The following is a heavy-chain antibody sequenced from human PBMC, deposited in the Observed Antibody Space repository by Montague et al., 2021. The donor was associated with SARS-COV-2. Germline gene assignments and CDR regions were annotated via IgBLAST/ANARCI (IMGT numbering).Heavy chain of an antibody. D-gene: IGHD6-13*01. CDR3: ARDFDWQQHPSTDYFHYGMDV. CDR2: IHTSGST. CDR1: GASITSGFYY. Sequence: TLSLTCTVSGASITSGFYYWSWLRQPAGRGLEWIGRIHTSGSTNYNPSLKTRVTISLDRSKNQFSLILSSVTAADTAVYFCARDFDWQQHPSTDYFHYGMDVWGQGTTVIVSS. J-gene: IGHJ6*02. V-gene: IGHV4-61*02.